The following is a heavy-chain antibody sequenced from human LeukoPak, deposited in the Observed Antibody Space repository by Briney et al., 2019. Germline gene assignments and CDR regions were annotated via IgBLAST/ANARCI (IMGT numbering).Heavy chain of an antibody. J-gene: IGHJ4*02. CDR1: GFTFSSYA. CDR2: ISGSGGST. D-gene: IGHD2-15*01. Sequence: GGSLRLSCAASGFTFSSYAMSWVRQAPGKGLERVSAISGSGGSTYYADSVKGRFTISRDNSKNTLYLQMNSLRAEDTAVYYCAKVRGGVVVVAAPLGYWGQGTLVTVSS. V-gene: IGHV3-23*01. CDR3: AKVRGGVVVVAAPLGY.